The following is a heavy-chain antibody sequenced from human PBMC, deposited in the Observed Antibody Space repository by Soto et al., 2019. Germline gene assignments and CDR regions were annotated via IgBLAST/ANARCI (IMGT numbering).Heavy chain of an antibody. CDR3: AKDGGMIAARPGWFDP. CDR1: GFTFSSYG. CDR2: ISYDGSNK. D-gene: IGHD6-6*01. V-gene: IGHV3-30*18. Sequence: GGSLRLSCAASGFTFSSYGMHWVRQAPGKGLEWVAVISYDGSNKYYADSVKGRFTISRDNSKNTLYLQMNSLRAEDTAVYYCAKDGGMIAARPGWFDPWGQGTLVTVSS. J-gene: IGHJ5*02.